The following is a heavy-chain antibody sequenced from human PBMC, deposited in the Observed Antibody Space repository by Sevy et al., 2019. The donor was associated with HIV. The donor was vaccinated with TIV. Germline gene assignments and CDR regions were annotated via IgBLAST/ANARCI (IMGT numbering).Heavy chain of an antibody. J-gene: IGHJ5*02. CDR1: GDSIISSHYS. Sequence: SETLSLTCTVSGDSIISSHYSWGWIRRPPGKGLEWIGTFSYSGSAYYSPSLKSRVTISVDTSTNHFSLKLTSVTAADTSVYYCARLHPGEEAGGWFDPWGQGTLVTVSS. CDR2: FSYSGSA. V-gene: IGHV4-39*02. CDR3: ARLHPGEEAGGWFDP. D-gene: IGHD3-16*01.